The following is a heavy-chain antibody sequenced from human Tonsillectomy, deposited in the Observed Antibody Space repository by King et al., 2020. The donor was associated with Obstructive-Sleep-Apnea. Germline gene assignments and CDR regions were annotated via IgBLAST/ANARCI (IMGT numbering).Heavy chain of an antibody. V-gene: IGHV4-59*01. D-gene: IGHD5-18*01. CDR2: IYYSGST. J-gene: IGHJ3*02. Sequence: QLQESGPGLVKPSETLSLTCTVSGGSISSYYWSWIRQPPGKGLEWIGYIYYSGSTNYNPSLKIRVTISVDTSKNQFSLKLISVTAADTAVYYCATEGNMGTRSVYSYENAFDIWGQGTMVTVSS. CDR1: GGSISSYY. CDR3: ATEGNMGTRSVYSYENAFDI.